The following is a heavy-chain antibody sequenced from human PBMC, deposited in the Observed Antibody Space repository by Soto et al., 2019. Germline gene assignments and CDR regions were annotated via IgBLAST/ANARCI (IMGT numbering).Heavy chain of an antibody. J-gene: IGHJ4*02. CDR3: ARAPGYYYDSSGYYYYFDY. CDR2: ISAYNGNT. CDR1: GYTFTSYG. Sequence: GASVKVSCKASGYTFTSYGISWVRQAPGQGLEWMGWISAYNGNTNYAQKLQGRVTMTTDASTSTAYMELRSLRSDDTAVYYCARAPGYYYDSSGYYYYFDYWGQGTLVTGSS. V-gene: IGHV1-18*04. D-gene: IGHD3-22*01.